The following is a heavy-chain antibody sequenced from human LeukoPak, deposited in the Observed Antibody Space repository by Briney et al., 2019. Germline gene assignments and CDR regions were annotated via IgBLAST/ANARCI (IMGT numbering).Heavy chain of an antibody. CDR3: AREQIAVAGTQQN. Sequence: ASVKVSCKASGYTFTGYYMQWVRQAPGQGLEWMGRINHNSGGTNYAQKFQGRVTITRNTSINTAYMELSSLRSEDTAAYYCAREQIAVAGTQQNWGQGTLVTVSS. CDR1: GYTFTGYY. J-gene: IGHJ4*02. D-gene: IGHD6-19*01. V-gene: IGHV1-2*06. CDR2: INHNSGGT.